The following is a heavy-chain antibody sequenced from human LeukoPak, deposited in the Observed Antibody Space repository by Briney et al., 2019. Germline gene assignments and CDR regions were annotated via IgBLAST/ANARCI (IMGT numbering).Heavy chain of an antibody. Sequence: SETLSLTCTVSGGSISSYYWSWIRQPAGKGLEWIGRIYTSGSTNYNPSLNSRVTMAVDTSKNQFSLKLSSVTAADTDVYYCARDQAYSPSRAYCSSTSCRPYYFDYWGQGTLVTVSS. CDR1: GGSISSYY. J-gene: IGHJ4*02. CDR3: ARDQAYSPSRAYCSSTSCRPYYFDY. CDR2: IYTSGST. D-gene: IGHD2-2*01. V-gene: IGHV4-4*07.